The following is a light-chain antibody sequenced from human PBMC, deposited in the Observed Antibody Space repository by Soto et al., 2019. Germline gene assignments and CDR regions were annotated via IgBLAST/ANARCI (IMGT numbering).Light chain of an antibody. J-gene: IGLJ1*01. CDR2: EVS. Sequence: QSVLDQPASVSGSPGQSIAISCTGTSSDVGGYNYVSWYQQHPGKAPKLLISEVSIRPSGVSDRFSGSKSGNTASLTISGLQTEDEADYYCSSFPSAYPLVLGRGTKDTVL. V-gene: IGLV2-14*01. CDR1: SSDVGGYNY. CDR3: SSFPSAYPLV.